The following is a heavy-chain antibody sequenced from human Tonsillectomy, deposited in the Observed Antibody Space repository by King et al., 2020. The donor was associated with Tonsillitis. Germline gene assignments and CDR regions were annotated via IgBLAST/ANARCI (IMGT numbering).Heavy chain of an antibody. V-gene: IGHV3-11*01. CDR2: ISSGDKTM. CDR3: ARAYCGGDCLDNAFDF. CDR1: RFNFSDYY. D-gene: IGHD2-21*01. J-gene: IGHJ3*01. Sequence: QVQLVESGGGLVKPGGSLRLSCAASRFNFSDYYMSWIRQAPGKGLEWVSCISSGDKTMYYADSVKGRFTISRDNARSSLYLQMISLRAEDTAVYYCARAYCGGDCLDNAFDFWGQGTMVTVS.